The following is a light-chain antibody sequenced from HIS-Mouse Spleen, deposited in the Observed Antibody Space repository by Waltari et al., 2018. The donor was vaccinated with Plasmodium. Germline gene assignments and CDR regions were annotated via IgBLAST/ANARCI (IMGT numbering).Light chain of an antibody. CDR2: EGS. Sequence: QSVLTQPPSASGSPGQSITISCPGTSSDVGSYNLVSWYQQHPGKAPKLMIYEGSKRPSGVSNRFSGSKSGNTASPTISGLQAEDEADYYCCSYAGSSTYVFGTGTKVTVL. J-gene: IGLJ1*01. V-gene: IGLV2-23*01. CDR1: SSDVGSYNL. CDR3: CSYAGSSTYV.